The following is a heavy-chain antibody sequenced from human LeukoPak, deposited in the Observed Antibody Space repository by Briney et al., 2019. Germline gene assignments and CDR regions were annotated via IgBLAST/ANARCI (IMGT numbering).Heavy chain of an antibody. V-gene: IGHV4-61*08. CDR2: IYYSGST. J-gene: IGHJ6*03. CDR3: ARKRKMATNRGIYYYYMDV. D-gene: IGHD5-24*01. Sequence: PSETLSLTCAVSGGSISSGDYSWSWIRQPPGEGLEWIGYIYYSGSTNYNPSLKSRVTISVDTSKNQFSLKLSSVTAADTAVYYCARKRKMATNRGIYYYYMDVWGKGTTVTVSS. CDR1: GGSISSGDYS.